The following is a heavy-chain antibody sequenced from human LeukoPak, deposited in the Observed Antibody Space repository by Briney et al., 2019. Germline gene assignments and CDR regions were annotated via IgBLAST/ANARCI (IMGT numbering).Heavy chain of an antibody. D-gene: IGHD6-13*01. CDR3: AKIRQQLYDAIDI. CDR2: ISGSGGST. V-gene: IGHV3-23*01. Sequence: GGSLRLSCAASGFTFSSYAMSWVRQAPGKGLEWVSVISGSGGSTDYADSVKGRFTISRDNSKNTLNLQMNSLRAEDTAVYYCAKIRQQLYDAIDIWGQGTMVTVSS. J-gene: IGHJ3*02. CDR1: GFTFSSYA.